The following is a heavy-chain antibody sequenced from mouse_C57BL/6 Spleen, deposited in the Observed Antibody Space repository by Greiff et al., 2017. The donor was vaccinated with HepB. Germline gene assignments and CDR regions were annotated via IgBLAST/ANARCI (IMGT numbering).Heavy chain of an antibody. D-gene: IGHD1-1*01. J-gene: IGHJ4*01. CDR1: GYSFTGYF. CDR2: INPYNGDT. CDR3: ARGFYYYGSSYDAMDY. Sequence: VQLQQSGPELVKPGDSVKISCKASGYSFTGYFMNWVMQSHGKSLEWIGRINPYNGDTFYNQKFKGKATLTVDKSSSTAHMELRSLTSEDSAVYYCARGFYYYGSSYDAMDYWGQGTSVTVSS. V-gene: IGHV1-20*01.